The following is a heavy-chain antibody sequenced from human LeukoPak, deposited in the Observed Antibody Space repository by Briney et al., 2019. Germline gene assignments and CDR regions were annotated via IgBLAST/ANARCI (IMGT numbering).Heavy chain of an antibody. J-gene: IGHJ4*02. CDR3: ARGRALFD. V-gene: IGHV4-34*01. CDR1: GFNFNSFS. CDR2: INHSGST. D-gene: IGHD2-21*01. Sequence: GSLRLSCAASGFNFNSFSMNWIRQPPGKGLEWIGEINHSGSTNYNPSLKSRVTISVDTSKNQFSLKLSSVTAADTAVYYCARGRALFDWGQGTLVTVSS.